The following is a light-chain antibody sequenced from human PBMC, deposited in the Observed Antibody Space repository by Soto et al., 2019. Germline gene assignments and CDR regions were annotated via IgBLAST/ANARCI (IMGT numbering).Light chain of an antibody. Sequence: EIVLTQSPATLSLSPGERATLSCRASQSVSSFVAWYQQRPGQAPRLLIYGASTRAIGIPARFSGSGSGTEFTLTISSLQSEDLAVYYCQQYNYWPPWTFGQGTKVEIK. V-gene: IGKV3-15*01. CDR3: QQYNYWPPWT. CDR2: GAS. CDR1: QSVSSF. J-gene: IGKJ1*01.